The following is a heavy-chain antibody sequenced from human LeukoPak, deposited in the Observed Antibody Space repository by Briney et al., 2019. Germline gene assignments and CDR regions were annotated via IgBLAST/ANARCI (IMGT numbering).Heavy chain of an antibody. D-gene: IGHD6-19*01. V-gene: IGHV3-30*04. CDR3: ARDVAVAGSYFQH. CDR2: ISYDGSNK. J-gene: IGHJ1*01. CDR1: GFTFSNYA. Sequence: PGGSLRLSCAASGFTFSNYAMHWVRQAPGKGLEWVAVISYDGSNKYYADSVKGRFTISRDNSKNTLYLQMNSLRAEDTAVYYCARDVAVAGSYFQHWGQGTLVTVSS.